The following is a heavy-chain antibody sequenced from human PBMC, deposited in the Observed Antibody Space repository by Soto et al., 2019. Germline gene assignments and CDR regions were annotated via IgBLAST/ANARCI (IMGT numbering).Heavy chain of an antibody. CDR1: GFKFSNYA. CDR2: ISATGGGT. Sequence: GGSLRLSCAASGFKFSNYAMSWVRQAPGKGLEWVSLISATGGGTYYADSVKGRFTISRDNSHNTLYLQVHSLTAEDTAVYYCAKDRRAGGNSAFYFDFWGQGA. D-gene: IGHD3-16*01. J-gene: IGHJ4*02. V-gene: IGHV3-23*01. CDR3: AKDRRAGGNSAFYFDF.